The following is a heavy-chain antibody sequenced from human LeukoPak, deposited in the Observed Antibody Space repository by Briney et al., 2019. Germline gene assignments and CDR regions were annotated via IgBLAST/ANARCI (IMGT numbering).Heavy chain of an antibody. J-gene: IGHJ4*02. D-gene: IGHD6-19*01. CDR1: GYIFTSYW. Sequence: GESLQISCKGSGYIFTSYWIGWVRPLPGKGLEWMGIIYPGDSDTRYSPSFQGQVTISADKSISTAYLQWSSLKASDTAMYYCARRLVRGDFDYWGQGTLVTVSS. V-gene: IGHV5-51*01. CDR3: ARRLVRGDFDY. CDR2: IYPGDSDT.